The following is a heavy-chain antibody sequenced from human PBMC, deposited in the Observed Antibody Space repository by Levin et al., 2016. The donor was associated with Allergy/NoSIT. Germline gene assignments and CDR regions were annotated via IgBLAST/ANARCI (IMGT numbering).Heavy chain of an antibody. J-gene: IGHJ4*02. CDR2: ISYDGSNK. CDR3: ARERLRFLEWLLWC. Sequence: GESLKISCAASGFTFSSYAMHWVRQAPGKGLEWVAVISYDGSNKYYADSVKGRFTISRDNSKNTLYLQMNSLRAEDTAVYYCARERLRFLEWLLWCWGQGTLVTVSS. D-gene: IGHD3-3*01. CDR1: GFTFSSYA. V-gene: IGHV3-30-3*01.